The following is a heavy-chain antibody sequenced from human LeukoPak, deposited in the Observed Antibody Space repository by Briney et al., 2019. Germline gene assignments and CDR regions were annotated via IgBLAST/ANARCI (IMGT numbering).Heavy chain of an antibody. Sequence: ASVKVSCKASGYTFTSYGISWVRQAPGQGLEWMGWVSAYADDTNYVQKFRGRITMTTDTSTSTAYMELRSLRSDDTAAYYCARDCIGCLGFDYWGQGTLVTVSS. D-gene: IGHD1-26*01. J-gene: IGHJ4*02. CDR2: VSAYADDT. CDR3: ARDCIGCLGFDY. V-gene: IGHV1-18*01. CDR1: GYTFTSYG.